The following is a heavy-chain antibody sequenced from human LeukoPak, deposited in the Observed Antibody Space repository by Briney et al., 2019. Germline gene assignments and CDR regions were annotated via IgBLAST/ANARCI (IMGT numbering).Heavy chain of an antibody. Sequence: KTSETLSLTCAVYGGSFSVYYWTWIRQPPGKGLEWIGEINHRGSTNHNPSLKSRVTISVDTSKDQFSLKLSSVTAADTAVYYCARFGYGSGSYYNWFDPWGQGTLVTVSS. V-gene: IGHV4-34*01. D-gene: IGHD3-10*01. CDR1: GGSFSVYY. CDR2: INHRGST. J-gene: IGHJ5*02. CDR3: ARFGYGSGSYYNWFDP.